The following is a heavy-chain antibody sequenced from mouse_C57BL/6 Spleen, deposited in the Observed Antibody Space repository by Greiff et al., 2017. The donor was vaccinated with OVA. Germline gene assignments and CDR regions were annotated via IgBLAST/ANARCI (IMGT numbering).Heavy chain of an antibody. D-gene: IGHD2-5*01. J-gene: IGHJ2*01. CDR2: IYPSDSET. Sequence: QVQLQQPGAELVRPGSSVKLSCKASGYTFTSYWMDWVKQRPGQGLEWIGNIYPSDSETHYNQKFKDKATLTVDKSSSTAYMQLSSLTSEDSAVYYCARSGGYSNLYYFDYWGQGTTLTVSS. CDR3: ARSGGYSNLYYFDY. V-gene: IGHV1-61*01. CDR1: GYTFTSYW.